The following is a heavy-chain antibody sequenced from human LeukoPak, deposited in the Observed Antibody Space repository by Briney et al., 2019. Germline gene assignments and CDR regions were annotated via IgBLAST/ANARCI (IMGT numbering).Heavy chain of an antibody. CDR1: GLMLSSNW. CDR3: ASELKALWRDYFDF. D-gene: IGHD2/OR15-2a*01. J-gene: IGHJ4*02. CDR2: IKEDGREK. V-gene: IGHV3-7*01. Sequence: GGSLRLSCAASGLMLSSNWMTWVRQAPGKGLEWVANIKEDGREKYYVDSVKGRFTISIDNAKNSLYLQMNSLRAEDTAVYYCASELKALWRDYFDFWGQGILVTVSS.